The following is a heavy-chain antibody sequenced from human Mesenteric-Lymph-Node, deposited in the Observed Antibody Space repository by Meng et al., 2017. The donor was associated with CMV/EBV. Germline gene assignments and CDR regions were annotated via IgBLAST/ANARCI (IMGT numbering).Heavy chain of an antibody. CDR2: IYWDDDK. J-gene: IGHJ4*02. CDR1: LTTSGVG. Sequence: LTTSGVGVGWCRQPPGKALEWLALIYWDDDKRYSPSLRNRLTITKDTSKSQVVLTMTNLDPVDTATYYCARHKRFCGGSGCYSDFDYWGQGALVTVS. V-gene: IGHV2-5*02. CDR3: ARHKRFCGGSGCYSDFDY. D-gene: IGHD2-15*01.